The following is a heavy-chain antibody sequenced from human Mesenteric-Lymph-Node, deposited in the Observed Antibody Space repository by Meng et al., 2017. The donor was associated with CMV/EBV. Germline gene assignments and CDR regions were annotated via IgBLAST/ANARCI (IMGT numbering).Heavy chain of an antibody. CDR3: ARGGYDFWSGDGIYNWFDP. CDR1: GFTFDDYG. D-gene: IGHD3-3*01. J-gene: IGHJ5*02. CDR2: INWNGGST. V-gene: IGHV3-20*04. Sequence: GGSLRLSCAASGFTFDDYGMSWVRQAPGKGLEWVSGINWNGGSTGYADSVKGRFTISRDNAKNSLYLQMNSLRAEDTAVYYCARGGYDFWSGDGIYNWFDPWGQGTLVTVSS.